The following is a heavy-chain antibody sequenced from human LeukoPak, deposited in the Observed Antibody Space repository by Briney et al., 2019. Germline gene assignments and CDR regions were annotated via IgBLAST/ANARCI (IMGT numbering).Heavy chain of an antibody. D-gene: IGHD3-3*01. Sequence: ASVKVSCKASGYTFTRYGISWVRQAPGQGREWLGWMSGYNGDTNCVEKFQDRLTMTTDRSTSTAYLELASLRSDDPAGYCCASDWRDLHTLNFDSWGQGTLVTVSS. CDR1: GYTFTRYG. CDR3: ASDWRDLHTLNFDS. CDR2: MSGYNGDT. V-gene: IGHV1-18*01. J-gene: IGHJ4*02.